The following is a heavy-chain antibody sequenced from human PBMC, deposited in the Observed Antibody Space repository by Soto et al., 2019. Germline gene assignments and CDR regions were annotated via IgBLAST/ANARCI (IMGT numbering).Heavy chain of an antibody. J-gene: IGHJ6*03. CDR2: INHSGST. V-gene: IGHV4-34*01. CDR3: ARGQAYYDFWSGYPGNYYYMDV. CDR1: GGSFSGYY. Sequence: SETLSLTCAVYGGSFSGYYWSWIRQPPGKGLEWIGEINHSGSTNYNPSIKSRITISVDTSKNQFSMKLSSLTAADTAVYYCARGQAYYDFWSGYPGNYYYMDVWGKGTTVS. D-gene: IGHD3-3*01.